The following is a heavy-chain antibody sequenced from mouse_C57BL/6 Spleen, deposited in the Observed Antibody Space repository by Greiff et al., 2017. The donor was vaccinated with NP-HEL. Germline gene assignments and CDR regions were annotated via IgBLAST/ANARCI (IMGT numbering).Heavy chain of an antibody. D-gene: IGHD2-3*01. Sequence: QVQLKESGAELAKPGASLPLSFPASGYTFTSYWMHWVKQRPGQGLEWIGYINPSSGYTPYNQKFKDKATLTADKSSSTAYMQLSSLTDEDSAVDYCARLCDGYYDYWGQGTTLTVAS. CDR3: ARLCDGYYDY. J-gene: IGHJ2*01. CDR2: INPSSGYT. V-gene: IGHV1-7*01. CDR1: GYTFTSYW.